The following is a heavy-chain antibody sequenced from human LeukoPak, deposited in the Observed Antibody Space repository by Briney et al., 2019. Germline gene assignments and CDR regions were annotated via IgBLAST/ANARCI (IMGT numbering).Heavy chain of an antibody. CDR1: EFPFNAYW. Sequence: GGSLRLSCAASEFPFNAYWMSWVRQAPGKGLECVANINQDGSEKYYIDSVRGRFTISRDNSKNTLYLQMNSLRVEDTAVYYCAKSGLNRFDYWGQGTLVTVSS. CDR2: INQDGSEK. D-gene: IGHD2-15*01. V-gene: IGHV3-7*03. CDR3: AKSGLNRFDY. J-gene: IGHJ4*02.